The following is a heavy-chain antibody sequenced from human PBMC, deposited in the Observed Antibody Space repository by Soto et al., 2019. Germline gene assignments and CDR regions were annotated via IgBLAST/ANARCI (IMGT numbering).Heavy chain of an antibody. CDR1: GFTFSSYA. J-gene: IGHJ6*02. V-gene: IGHV3-23*01. CDR3: ARVVPAGTDPSGGMDV. CDR2: ISGSGGST. Sequence: GGSLRLSCAASGFTFSSYAMSWVRQAPGKGLEWVSAISGSGGSTYYADSVKGRFTISRDNSKNTLYLQMNSLRAEDTAVYYCARVVPAGTDPSGGMDVWGQGTTVTVSS. D-gene: IGHD2-2*01.